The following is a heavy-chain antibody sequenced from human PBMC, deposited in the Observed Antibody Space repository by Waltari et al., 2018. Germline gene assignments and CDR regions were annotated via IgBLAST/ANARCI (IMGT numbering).Heavy chain of an antibody. D-gene: IGHD1-26*01. J-gene: IGHJ4*02. CDR3: ARDQGDKYSGNIGFVDY. CDR2: VRPYNGNT. CDR1: GYTFTSYG. V-gene: IGHV1-18*01. Sequence: QVQLVQSGAEVKKPGASVKVSCKASGYTFTSYGISWVRQAPGQGLEWMGWVRPYNGNTKEAQKLQGRVTMTTDTATSTAYMELRSLRSDDTDVYYCARDQGDKYSGNIGFVDYWGQGTLVTVSS.